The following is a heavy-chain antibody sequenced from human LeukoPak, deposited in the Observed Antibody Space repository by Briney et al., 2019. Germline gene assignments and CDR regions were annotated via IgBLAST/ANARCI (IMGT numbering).Heavy chain of an antibody. CDR2: FDPEDAKT. CDR1: GYTLTELS. CDR3: ATERITMVRGVIIMVSIFDY. Sequence: ASVKVSCKVSGYTLTELSMHWVRQAPGKGLEWMGGFDPEDAKTIYAQKFQGRVTMTEDTSTDTAYMELSSLRSEDTAVYYCATERITMVRGVIIMVSIFDYWGQGTLVTVSS. D-gene: IGHD3-10*01. J-gene: IGHJ4*02. V-gene: IGHV1-24*01.